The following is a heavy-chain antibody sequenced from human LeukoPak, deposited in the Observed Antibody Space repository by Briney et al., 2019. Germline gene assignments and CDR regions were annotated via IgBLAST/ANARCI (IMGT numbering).Heavy chain of an antibody. CDR3: ARGRIVYGESYYYYYMDV. D-gene: IGHD4-17*01. V-gene: IGHV3-74*01. CDR1: GFTFSSYW. J-gene: IGHJ6*03. Sequence: GGSLRLSCAASGFTFSSYWMHWVRQAPGKGLVWVSRINSDGSSTSYADSVKGRFTISRDNAKNTLYLQMNSLRAEDTAVYYCARGRIVYGESYYYYYMDVWGKGTTVTISS. CDR2: INSDGSST.